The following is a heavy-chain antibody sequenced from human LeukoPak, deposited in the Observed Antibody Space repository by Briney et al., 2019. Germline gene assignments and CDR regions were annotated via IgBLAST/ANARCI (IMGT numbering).Heavy chain of an antibody. Sequence: SETLSLTCTVSGGSLSSYYWSWIRQPAGNGLEWFGYIYYSGSTNYNPSLKSRVTISVDTSKTQFSLKLSPVHAADTAVYYCARVGYGDYPDYWGQGTLVTVSS. J-gene: IGHJ4*02. CDR1: GGSLSSYY. V-gene: IGHV4-59*01. CDR3: ARVGYGDYPDY. CDR2: IYYSGST. D-gene: IGHD4-17*01.